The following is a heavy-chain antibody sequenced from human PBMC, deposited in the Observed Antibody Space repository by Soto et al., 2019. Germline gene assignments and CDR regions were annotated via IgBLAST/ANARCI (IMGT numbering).Heavy chain of an antibody. CDR2: INKDATT. D-gene: IGHD3-3*01. J-gene: IGHJ5*02. V-gene: IGHV3-74*01. CDR3: AREDFWSFA. Sequence: GGSLRLSCAASGFTLSRAWMDWVRQVPGKGLVWVSRINKDATTTYADSVKGRFTISRDTAKNTLYLQMNSLRAEDTALYYCAREDFWSFAWGQGTLVTVSS. CDR1: GFTLSRAW.